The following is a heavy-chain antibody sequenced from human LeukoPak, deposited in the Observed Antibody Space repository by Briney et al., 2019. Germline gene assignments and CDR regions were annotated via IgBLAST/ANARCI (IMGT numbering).Heavy chain of an antibody. V-gene: IGHV4-39*01. J-gene: IGHJ6*03. Sequence: PSETLSLACTVSGGSISSSSYYWGWIRQPPGKGLEWIGSIYYSGGTYYNPSLKSRVTISVDTSKNQFSLKLSSVTAADTAVYYCASFSSWYGDYYYYYMEVWGKGTTVTVSS. CDR3: ASFSSWYGDYYYYYMEV. D-gene: IGHD6-13*01. CDR1: GGSISSSSYY. CDR2: IYYSGGT.